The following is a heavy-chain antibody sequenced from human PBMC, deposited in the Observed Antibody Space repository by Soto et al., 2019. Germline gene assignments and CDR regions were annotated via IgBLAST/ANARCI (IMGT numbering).Heavy chain of an antibody. CDR1: GDSMSSDRFY. CDR3: RWSSGLNDLGF. Sequence: QLQLQESGPGLVKPSETLSLSCSFSGDSMSSDRFYWIWIRQPPGKGLVWIGSVYYTGSSHYNPSLKSGVTISVDQSKHTLSLKMSSLTAADTAVYYCRWSSGLNDLGFRGKGTLVTVSS. J-gene: IGHJ4*02. CDR2: VYYTGSS. D-gene: IGHD2-15*01. V-gene: IGHV4-39*01.